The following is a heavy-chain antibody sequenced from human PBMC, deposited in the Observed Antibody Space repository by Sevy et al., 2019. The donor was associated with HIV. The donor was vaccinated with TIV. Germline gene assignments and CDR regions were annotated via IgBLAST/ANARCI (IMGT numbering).Heavy chain of an antibody. CDR3: ARGKWELLRSRYYYYGMDV. CDR1: GGTFSSYA. D-gene: IGHD1-26*01. Sequence: ASVKVSCKASGGTFSSYAISWVRQAPGQGLEWMGGIIPIFGTANYAQKFQGRVTITAYESTSTAYMELSSLRSEDTAVYYCARGKWELLRSRYYYYGMDVWGQGTTVTVSS. J-gene: IGHJ6*02. V-gene: IGHV1-69*13. CDR2: IIPIFGTA.